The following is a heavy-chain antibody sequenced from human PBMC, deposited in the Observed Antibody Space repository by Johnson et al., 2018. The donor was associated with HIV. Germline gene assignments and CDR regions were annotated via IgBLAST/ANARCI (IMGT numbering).Heavy chain of an antibody. J-gene: IGHJ3*02. Sequence: QVQLVESGGGVVQPGRSLRLSCAASGFTFSSYAMHWVRQAPGKGLEWVAVISYDGSNKYYADSVKGRFTISRDNSKGTLYLQMNSLRAEDTAVYYCARVRTGRENAFDIWGQGTMVTVSS. CDR2: ISYDGSNK. CDR1: GFTFSSYA. CDR3: ARVRTGRENAFDI. V-gene: IGHV3-30*04. D-gene: IGHD2-8*02.